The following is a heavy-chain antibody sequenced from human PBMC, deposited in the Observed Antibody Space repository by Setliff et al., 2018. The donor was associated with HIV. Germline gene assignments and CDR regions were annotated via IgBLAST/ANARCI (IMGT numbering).Heavy chain of an antibody. V-gene: IGHV7-4-1*02. CDR3: ARDESDSLYYMDYYYMDV. CDR1: GYTFTSYA. CDR2: INTNTGNP. Sequence: ASVKVSCKASGYTFTSYAMNWVRQAPGQGLEWMGWINTNTGNPTYAQGFTGRFVFSLDTSVSTAYLQISSLKAEDTTVYYCARDESDSLYYMDYYYMDVWGKGTTVTVSS. J-gene: IGHJ6*03. D-gene: IGHD3-10*01.